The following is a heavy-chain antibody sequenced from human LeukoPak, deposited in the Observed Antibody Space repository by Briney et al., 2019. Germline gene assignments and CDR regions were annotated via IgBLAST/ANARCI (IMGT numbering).Heavy chain of an antibody. V-gene: IGHV3-23*01. D-gene: IGHD3-3*02. CDR3: ASIYNDYFDY. CDR1: GFTFRNHG. CDR2: IIGTGLGT. Sequence: GGSLTLSCAASGFTFRNHGMSWVRQAPGKGLEWVSGIIGTGLGTFYADPVKGRFTISRDNSRNTLYLHMNSLRVDDTAVYYCASIYNDYFDYWGQGALVTVSS. J-gene: IGHJ4*02.